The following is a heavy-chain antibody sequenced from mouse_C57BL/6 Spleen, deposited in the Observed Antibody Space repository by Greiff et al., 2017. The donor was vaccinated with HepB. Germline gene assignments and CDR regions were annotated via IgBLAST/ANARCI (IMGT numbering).Heavy chain of an antibody. CDR3: ARDLITRPYFDY. D-gene: IGHD1-3*01. Sequence: VKLQQSGAELVRPGASVKLSCKASGYTFTDYYINWVKQRPGQGLEWIARIYPGSGNTYYNEKFKGKATLTAEKSSSTAYMQLSSLTSEDSAVYFCARDLITRPYFDYWGQGTTLTVSS. CDR1: GYTFTDYY. CDR2: IYPGSGNT. V-gene: IGHV1-76*01. J-gene: IGHJ2*01.